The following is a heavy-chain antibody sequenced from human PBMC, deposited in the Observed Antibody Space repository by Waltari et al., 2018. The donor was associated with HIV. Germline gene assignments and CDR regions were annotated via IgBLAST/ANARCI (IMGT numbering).Heavy chain of an antibody. Sequence: EVQLVQSGAEVKKPGESLKISCKGSGYSFTSYWIGWVPQMPGKGLEWMGIIYPGDSDTRYSPSFQGQVTISADKSISTAYLQWSSLKASDTAMYYCARRGIAAAGPRGWFDPWGQGTLVTVSS. D-gene: IGHD6-13*01. J-gene: IGHJ5*02. CDR2: IYPGDSDT. CDR3: ARRGIAAAGPRGWFDP. V-gene: IGHV5-51*01. CDR1: GYSFTSYW.